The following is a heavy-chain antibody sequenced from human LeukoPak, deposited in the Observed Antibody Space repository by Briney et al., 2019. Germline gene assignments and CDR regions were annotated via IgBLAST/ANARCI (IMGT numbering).Heavy chain of an antibody. J-gene: IGHJ4*02. V-gene: IGHV3-74*01. D-gene: IGHD4-11*01. CDR3: ATDDYRGLGY. CDR1: VITFTDYW. CDR2: IVQDGSYA. Sequence: GRSLRLSXAASVITFTDYWMHWVRQAPGKGLVWVSHIVQDGSYATYADSVKGRFTISRDNAKNTLYLQMNSLRAEDTAVYYCATDDYRGLGYWGQGTLVTVSS.